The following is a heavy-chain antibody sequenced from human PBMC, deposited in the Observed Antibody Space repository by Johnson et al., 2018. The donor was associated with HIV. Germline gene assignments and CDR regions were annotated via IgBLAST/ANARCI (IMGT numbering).Heavy chain of an antibody. CDR3: ARDRVWFGESDAFDI. V-gene: IGHV3-30*02. D-gene: IGHD3-10*01. J-gene: IGHJ3*02. CDR1: GFIFDDFG. Sequence: QMLLVESGGGVVRPGESLRLSCAASGFIFDDFGMNWVRQAPGKGLEWVAFIRYDGSNKYYADSVKGRFTISRDNSKNTLYLQMNSLRAEDTAVYYCARDRVWFGESDAFDIWGQGTMVTVST. CDR2: IRYDGSNK.